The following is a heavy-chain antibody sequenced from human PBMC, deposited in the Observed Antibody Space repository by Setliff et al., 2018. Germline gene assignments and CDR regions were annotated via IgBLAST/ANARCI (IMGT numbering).Heavy chain of an antibody. V-gene: IGHV3-30*04. Sequence: GGSLRLSCTASGFHFRSFAMHWVRQSPGEGLEWVAAISYSGSDTYYADSVKGRFSISRDNSRDTLYLQMNSLRPEDTAVYYCARTCSGSGCYAGLESWGQGTPVTVSS. CDR2: ISYSGSDT. CDR1: GFHFRSFA. CDR3: ARTCSGSGCYAGLES. J-gene: IGHJ4*02. D-gene: IGHD2-15*01.